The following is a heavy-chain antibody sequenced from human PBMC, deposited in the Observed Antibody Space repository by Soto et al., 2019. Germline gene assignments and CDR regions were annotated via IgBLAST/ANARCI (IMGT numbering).Heavy chain of an antibody. J-gene: IGHJ4*02. CDR1: GFTFSSYG. Sequence: QVQLVESGGGVVQPGRSLRLSCVASGFTFSSYGMHWVRQAPGKGLEWVAVIWYDGSNKYYADSVKGRFTISRDNSKNTLYLQMNGLRAEDTAVYFCVREEQQLEQRMDYWGQGTLVTVSS. V-gene: IGHV3-33*01. CDR3: VREEQQLEQRMDY. D-gene: IGHD6-13*01. CDR2: IWYDGSNK.